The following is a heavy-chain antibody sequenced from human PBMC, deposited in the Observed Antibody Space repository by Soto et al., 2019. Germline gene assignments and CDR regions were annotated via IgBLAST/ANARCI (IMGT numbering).Heavy chain of an antibody. CDR3: AHKGGGDRILDY. Sequence: QITLKESGPTLVKPTQTLTLTCTFSGFSLSTSGVGVGWIRQPPGKALEWLALIYWDDAKHYSPSLKSRLTIPEETPKNQVVLIMTNMDPVDTATYSCAHKGGGDRILDYWGQGTLVTVSS. CDR1: GFSLSTSGVG. J-gene: IGHJ4*02. CDR2: IYWDDAK. V-gene: IGHV2-5*02. D-gene: IGHD3-16*01.